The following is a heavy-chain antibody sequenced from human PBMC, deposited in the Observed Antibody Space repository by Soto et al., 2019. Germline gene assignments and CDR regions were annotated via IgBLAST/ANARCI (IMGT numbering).Heavy chain of an antibody. CDR2: IRSKANNYAT. D-gene: IGHD6-13*01. CDR3: TNPRVYYRMDV. Sequence: EVQLVESGGGLVQPGGSLKLSCAASGFTFSGSAVHWVRQASGKGLEWVGRIRSKANNYATAYAASVQGRLTIFRDDLKNTAYVQMNSLKTVDTAVYDCTNPRVYYRMDVWGQGTTVTVSS. J-gene: IGHJ6*02. V-gene: IGHV3-73*02. CDR1: GFTFSGSA.